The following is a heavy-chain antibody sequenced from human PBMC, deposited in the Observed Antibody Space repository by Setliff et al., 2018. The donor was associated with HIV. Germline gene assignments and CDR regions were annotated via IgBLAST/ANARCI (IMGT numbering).Heavy chain of an antibody. CDR2: IIPIFGTG. CDR1: GGIFMNSA. CDR3: ATGRHYYDGSDYPANPFDV. J-gene: IGHJ3*01. D-gene: IGHD3-22*01. V-gene: IGHV1-69*13. Sequence: GASVKVSCKASGGIFMNSAFNWVRQARGQGLEWMGSIIPIFGTGNYAQKFQGRVTITADESTSTAYMELRGLRSEATALYYCATGRHYYDGSDYPANPFDVWGQGTLVTVSS.